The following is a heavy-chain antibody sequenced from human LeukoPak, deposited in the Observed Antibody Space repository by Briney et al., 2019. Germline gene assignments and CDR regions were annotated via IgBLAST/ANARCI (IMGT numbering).Heavy chain of an antibody. V-gene: IGHV1-2*02. J-gene: IGHJ4*02. Sequence: ASVKVSCKASGYTFTSYTIHWVRHAPGQGPEWLGWINPSSGGTDYAQKFQGRVTMTRDTSTNTAYMELTSLRSDDTAVYYCARLGSLGVTLVWGGPSRTTIDYWGQGTLVTVSS. D-gene: IGHD3-16*01. CDR1: GYTFTSYT. CDR2: INPSSGGT. CDR3: ARLGSLGVTLVWGGPSRTTIDY.